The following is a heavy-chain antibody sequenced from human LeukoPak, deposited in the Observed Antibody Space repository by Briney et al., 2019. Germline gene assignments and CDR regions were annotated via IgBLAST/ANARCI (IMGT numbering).Heavy chain of an antibody. CDR1: GGSISSGDYY. Sequence: PSETLSLTCTVSGGSISSGDYYWSWIRQPPGKGLEWIGHISYTGSTNYNPSLKSRVTISVDTSKNRFSLKLSSVTTADTAVYYCAGTSYSSGWPNWFDPWGQGTLVTVSS. J-gene: IGHJ5*02. V-gene: IGHV4-61*08. D-gene: IGHD6-19*01. CDR3: AGTSYSSGWPNWFDP. CDR2: ISYTGST.